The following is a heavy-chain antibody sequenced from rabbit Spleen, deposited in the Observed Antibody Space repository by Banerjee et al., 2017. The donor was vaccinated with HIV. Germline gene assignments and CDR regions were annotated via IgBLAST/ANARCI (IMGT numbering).Heavy chain of an antibody. CDR3: ARNGGSSYLDL. Sequence: QSLEESGGGLVKPGASLTLTCTTSGFSFNSVFWICWVRQAPGKGLEWIACIYAGSSGGTYYANWAKGRFTISKTSSTTVTLQMTSLTAADAATYFCARNGGSSYLDLWGPGTLVTVS. J-gene: IGHJ4*01. CDR1: GFSFNSVFW. CDR2: IYAGSSGGT. D-gene: IGHD8-1*01. V-gene: IGHV1S40*01.